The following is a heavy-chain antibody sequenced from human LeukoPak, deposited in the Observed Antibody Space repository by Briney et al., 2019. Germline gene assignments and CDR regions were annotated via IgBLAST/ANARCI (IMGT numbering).Heavy chain of an antibody. CDR1: GFTFSTYW. J-gene: IGHJ4*02. Sequence: GGSLRLSCAASGFTFSTYWMHWVRQAPGKGLVWVSLINADGSSTTYADSVKGRFTISRDNAKSTLYLQMNSLRAEDTAVYYCARDRGHAFDHWGQGTLVTVSS. CDR3: ARDRGHAFDH. CDR2: INADGSST. V-gene: IGHV3-74*01.